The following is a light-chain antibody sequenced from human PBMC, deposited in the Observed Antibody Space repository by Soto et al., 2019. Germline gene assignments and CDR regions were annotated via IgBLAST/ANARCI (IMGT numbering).Light chain of an antibody. Sequence: QAVVTQPPSASGTPGQRVTISCSGSSSNIGSNTVNWYQQLPGTAPKLLIYSNNQRPSGVPDRFPGSKSGTSASLAISGLQSEDEADYYCAAWDDSLNGQVFGTGTKLTVL. J-gene: IGLJ1*01. V-gene: IGLV1-44*01. CDR1: SSNIGSNT. CDR2: SNN. CDR3: AAWDDSLNGQV.